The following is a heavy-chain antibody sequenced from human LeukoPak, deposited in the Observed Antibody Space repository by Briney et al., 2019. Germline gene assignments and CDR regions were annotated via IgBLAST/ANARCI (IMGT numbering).Heavy chain of an antibody. D-gene: IGHD3-10*01. CDR1: GYTFTDYY. V-gene: IGHV1-2*02. Sequence: GASVKVSCKASGYTFTDYYINWVRQAPGQGLEWIGWINPNSGDTNYAQKFQDRVTMTRDTSISTAYIELNFLRSDDTAVFYCARGDYYGSPKVVAAGGQGTLVTVSS. CDR3: ARGDYYGSPKVVAA. J-gene: IGHJ4*02. CDR2: INPNSGDT.